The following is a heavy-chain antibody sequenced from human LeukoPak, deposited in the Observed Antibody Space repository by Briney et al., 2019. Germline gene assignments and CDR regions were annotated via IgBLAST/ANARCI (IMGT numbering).Heavy chain of an antibody. CDR1: GFTFSDYY. CDR2: IYYSGST. CDR3: ARDVRLGSGINWFDP. V-gene: IGHV4-59*01. D-gene: IGHD3-10*01. J-gene: IGHJ5*02. Sequence: LRLSCAASGFTFSDYYMSWIRQPPGKGLEWIGYIYYSGSTNYNPSLKSRVTISVDTSKNQFSLKLSSVTAADTAVYYCARDVRLGSGINWFDPWGQGTLVTVSS.